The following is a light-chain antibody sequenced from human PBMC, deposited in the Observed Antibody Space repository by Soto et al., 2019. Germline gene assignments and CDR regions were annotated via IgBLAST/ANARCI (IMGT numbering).Light chain of an antibody. Sequence: DIQMTQSPSSLPASIGDKVTITCRASQAISTYLNWCQQKPGKAPKLLIYAASNLENGVPSRFSGSGSGTDFTLTISSLQPEDFATFYCQQSYKIPFTFGQGTKLEIK. CDR1: QAISTY. V-gene: IGKV1-39*01. CDR3: QQSYKIPFT. J-gene: IGKJ2*01. CDR2: AAS.